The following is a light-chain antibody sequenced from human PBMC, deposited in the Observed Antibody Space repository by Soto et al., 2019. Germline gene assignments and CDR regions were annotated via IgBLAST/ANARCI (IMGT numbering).Light chain of an antibody. CDR3: QQYNERPLT. Sequence: EIVMTQSPATLSVSPGERAILSCRASQSVSNNLAWYQQKPGQAPSLLIYHASTRASGIPARFSGSGSGTEFTLTISSLQSEDFAVYYCQQYNERPLTFGGGTKVEIK. CDR1: QSVSNN. J-gene: IGKJ4*01. CDR2: HAS. V-gene: IGKV3-15*01.